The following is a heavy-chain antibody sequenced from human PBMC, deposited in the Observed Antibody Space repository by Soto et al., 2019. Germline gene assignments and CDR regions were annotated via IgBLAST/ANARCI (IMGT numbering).Heavy chain of an antibody. CDR3: ARGGTMVRGVIWWFDP. CDR1: GGSISSYY. Sequence: PSETLSLTCTVSGGSISSYYWSWIRQPPGKGLEWIGYIYYSGSTNYNPSLKSRVTISVDTSKNQFSLKLSSVTAADTAVYYCARGGTMVRGVIWWFDPWGQGTLVTVSS. J-gene: IGHJ5*02. V-gene: IGHV4-59*01. CDR2: IYYSGST. D-gene: IGHD3-10*01.